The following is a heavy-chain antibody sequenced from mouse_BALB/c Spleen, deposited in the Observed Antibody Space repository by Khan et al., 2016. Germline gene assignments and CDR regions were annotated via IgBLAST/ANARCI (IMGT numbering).Heavy chain of an antibody. CDR3: ANFGSSSYFDY. Sequence: QIQLVQSGPELKKPGETVKISCKASGYSFRNYGMNWVKQAPGKGLKWMGWINTYTGEATYAGDFKGRFAFSLDTSASTAFLQINNLTNEDTATYVCANFGSSSYFDYWGQGTTLTVSS. D-gene: IGHD1-1*01. CDR1: GYSFRNYG. CDR2: INTYTGEA. V-gene: IGHV9-3-1*01. J-gene: IGHJ2*01.